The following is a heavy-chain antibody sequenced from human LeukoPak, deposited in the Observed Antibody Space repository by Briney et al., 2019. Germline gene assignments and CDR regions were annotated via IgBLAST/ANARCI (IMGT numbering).Heavy chain of an antibody. CDR3: ARDQFKAFDY. CDR2: IKQDGSEK. CDR1: GFTFSSYW. Sequence: GGSLRLSCVASGFTFSSYWMSWVRQALGKGLEWVANIKQDGSEKYYVDSVKGRFTISRDNAKSSLYLEMNSLRAEDTAVYYCARDQFKAFDYWGQGTLVTVSS. J-gene: IGHJ4*02. V-gene: IGHV3-7*01.